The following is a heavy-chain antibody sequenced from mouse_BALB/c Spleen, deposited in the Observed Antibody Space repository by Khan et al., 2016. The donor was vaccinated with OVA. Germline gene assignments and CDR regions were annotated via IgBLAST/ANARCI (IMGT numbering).Heavy chain of an antibody. V-gene: IGHV2-6-1*01. CDR1: GFSLTNYG. Sequence: QVQLKESGPGLVAPSQSLSITCTISGFSLTNYGVHWVRQPPGKGLEWLVVIWSDGSTTYNSALKSRLTISKDNSKSQVFLKMNSLQTDDTAVYFFARQPYYDYNIMDYWGQGTSVTVSS. CDR2: IWSDGST. D-gene: IGHD2-10*01. CDR3: ARQPYYDYNIMDY. J-gene: IGHJ4*01.